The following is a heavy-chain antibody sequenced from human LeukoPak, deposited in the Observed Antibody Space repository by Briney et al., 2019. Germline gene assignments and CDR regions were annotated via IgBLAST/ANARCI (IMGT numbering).Heavy chain of an antibody. CDR2: INPNSGGT. V-gene: IGHV1-2*02. J-gene: IGHJ4*02. CDR3: ASSAVAGTGEFDY. CDR1: GGTFSSYA. D-gene: IGHD6-13*01. Sequence: ASVKVSCKASGGTFSSYAISWVRQAPGQGLEWMGWINPNSGGTNYAQKFQGRVTMTRDTSISTAYMELSRLRSDDTAVYYCASSAVAGTGEFDYWGQGTLVTVSS.